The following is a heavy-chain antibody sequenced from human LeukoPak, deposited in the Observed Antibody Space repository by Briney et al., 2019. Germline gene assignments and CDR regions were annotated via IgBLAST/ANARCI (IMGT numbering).Heavy chain of an antibody. D-gene: IGHD1-14*01. Sequence: SETLSLTCTVSGASMTDYYWSWIRQPPGKGLEWIAYSHYSGETKYNPSLKSRITLSVDTSKNQFSLKLSSVTAADTAVYFCARQPGGTAAFDIWGQGTTVTVSA. J-gene: IGHJ3*02. CDR3: ARQPGGTAAFDI. CDR1: GASMTDYY. CDR2: SHYSGET. V-gene: IGHV4-59*08.